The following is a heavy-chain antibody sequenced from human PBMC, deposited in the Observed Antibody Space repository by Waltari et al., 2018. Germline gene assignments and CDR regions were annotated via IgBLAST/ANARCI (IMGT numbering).Heavy chain of an antibody. J-gene: IGHJ4*02. CDR2: VSGSGGST. CDR1: GFTFSSYA. D-gene: IGHD3-22*01. V-gene: IGHV3-23*01. CDR3: AKEPRRTDYYDSSGPIGGPVPYDDY. Sequence: EVQLLESGGGLVQPGGSLRLSCAASGFTFSSYAMSWVRQAPGKGLEWVSAVSGSGGSTYYADSVKGRFTISRDNSKNTLYLQMNSLRAEDTAVYYCAKEPRRTDYYDSSGPIGGPVPYDDYWGQGTLVTVSS.